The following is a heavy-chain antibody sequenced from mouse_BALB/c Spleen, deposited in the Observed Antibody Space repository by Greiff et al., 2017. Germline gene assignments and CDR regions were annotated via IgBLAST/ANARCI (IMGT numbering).Heavy chain of an antibody. CDR3: TREDDYDIYAMDY. D-gene: IGHD2-4*01. Sequence: QVQLQQPGAELVKPGASVKLSCKASGYTFTSYYMYWVKQRPGQGLEWIGGINPSNGGTNFNEKFKSKATLTVDKSSGTAYMQLSSLTSEDSAVYYCTREDDYDIYAMDYWGQGTSVTVSS. J-gene: IGHJ4*01. CDR1: GYTFTSYY. CDR2: INPSNGGT. V-gene: IGHV1S81*02.